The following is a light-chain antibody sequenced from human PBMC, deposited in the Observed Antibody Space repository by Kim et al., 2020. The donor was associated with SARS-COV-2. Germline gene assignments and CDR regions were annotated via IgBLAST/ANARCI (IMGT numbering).Light chain of an antibody. CDR3: SSYTSSSSYV. CDR2: DVS. V-gene: IGLV2-14*03. CDR1: SSDVGGYNY. Sequence: QSALTQPASVSGSPGQSITISCTGTSSDVGGYNYVSWYQQHPGKAPKLMIYDVSNRPSGVSNRFSASKSGNTASLTISGLQAEDEADYYCSSYTSSSSYVSGTGTKVTVL. J-gene: IGLJ1*01.